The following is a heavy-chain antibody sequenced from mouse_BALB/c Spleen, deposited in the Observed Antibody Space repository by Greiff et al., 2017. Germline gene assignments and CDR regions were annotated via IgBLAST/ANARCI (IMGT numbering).Heavy chain of an antibody. CDR1: GYTFTDYA. V-gene: IGHV1S137*01. CDR2: ISTYYGDA. J-gene: IGHJ2*01. CDR3: ARFGRGYFDY. Sequence: VQLQQSGAELVRPGVSVKISCKGSGYTFTDYAMHWVKQSHAKRLEWIGVISTYYGDASYNQKFKGKATMTVDKSSSTAYMELARLTSEDSAIYYCARFGRGYFDYWGQGTTLTVSS.